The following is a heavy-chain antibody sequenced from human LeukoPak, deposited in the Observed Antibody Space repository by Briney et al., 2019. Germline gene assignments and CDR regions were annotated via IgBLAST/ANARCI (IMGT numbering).Heavy chain of an antibody. V-gene: IGHV3-23*01. Sequence: GGSLRLSCAASGFTFSSYAMSWVRQAPGKGLEWVSAISGSGGSTYYADSVKGRFTISRDNSKNTLYLQMNSLRAEDTAVYYCAKDYDSSGYYSGGRYYFDYWGQGTLVTVSS. D-gene: IGHD3-22*01. CDR2: ISGSGGST. CDR3: AKDYDSSGYYSGGRYYFDY. CDR1: GFTFSSYA. J-gene: IGHJ4*02.